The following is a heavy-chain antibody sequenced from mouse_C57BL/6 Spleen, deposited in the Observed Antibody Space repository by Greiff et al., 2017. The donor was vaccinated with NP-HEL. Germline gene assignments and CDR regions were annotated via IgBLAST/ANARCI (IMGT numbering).Heavy chain of an antibody. V-gene: IGHV1-82*01. CDR2: IYPGDGDT. J-gene: IGHJ3*01. CDR3: ATYYSNYVPFFAY. D-gene: IGHD2-5*01. CDR1: GYAFSSSW. Sequence: VKLQESGPELVKPGASVKISCKASGYAFSSSWMNWVKQRPGKGLEWIGRIYPGDGDTNYNGKFKGKATLTADKSSSTAYMQLSSLTSEDSAVYFCATYYSNYVPFFAYWGQGTLVTVSA.